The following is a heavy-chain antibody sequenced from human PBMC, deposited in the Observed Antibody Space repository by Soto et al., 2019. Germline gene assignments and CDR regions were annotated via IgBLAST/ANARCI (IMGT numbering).Heavy chain of an antibody. D-gene: IGHD3-22*01. CDR2: ISAYNGNT. V-gene: IGHV1-18*01. J-gene: IGHJ6*02. CDR3: ARGYYYDSSGYYEGYYYGMDV. CDR1: GYTFTSYG. Sequence: ASVKVSCKASGYTFTSYGISWVRQALGQGLEWMGWISAYNGNTNYAQKLQGRVTMTTDTSTSTAYMELRSLRSDDTAVYYCARGYYYDSSGYYEGYYYGMDVWGQGTTVTVSS.